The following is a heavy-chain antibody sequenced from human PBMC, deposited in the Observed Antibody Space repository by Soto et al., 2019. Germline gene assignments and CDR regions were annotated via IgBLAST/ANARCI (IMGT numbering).Heavy chain of an antibody. D-gene: IGHD6-19*01. J-gene: IGHJ4*02. Sequence: ASVKVSCKASGYTFTSYTMHWVRQAPGQRLEWMGWINAGNGNTKYSQKFQGRVTITRDTSATTAYMELSSLRSEDTAVYYCARVFGSGWYVGSFDYWGQGTLVTVSS. V-gene: IGHV1-3*01. CDR1: GYTFTSYT. CDR2: INAGNGNT. CDR3: ARVFGSGWYVGSFDY.